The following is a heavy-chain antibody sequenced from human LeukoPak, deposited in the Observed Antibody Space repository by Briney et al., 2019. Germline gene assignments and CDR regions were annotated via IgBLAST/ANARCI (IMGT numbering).Heavy chain of an antibody. J-gene: IGHJ4*02. V-gene: IGHV4-59*01. CDR2: IYYSGST. D-gene: IGHD3-9*01. CDR1: GGSISSYY. CDR3: ARGARYFDFDY. Sequence: PSETLSLTCTVSGGSISSYYWSWIRQPPGKGLEWIGYIYYSGSTNYNPSLKSRVTISVDTSKNQFSLKLSPVTAADTAVYYCARGARYFDFDYWGQGTLVTVSS.